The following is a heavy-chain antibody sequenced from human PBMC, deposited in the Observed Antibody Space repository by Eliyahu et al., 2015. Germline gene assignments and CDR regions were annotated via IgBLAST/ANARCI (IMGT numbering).Heavy chain of an antibody. J-gene: IGHJ4*02. CDR2: ISYDGSNK. CDR3: AKVVRGAAGTSPFDY. D-gene: IGHD6-13*01. Sequence: SYGMHWVRQAPGKGLEWVAVISYDGSNKYYADSVKGRFTISRDNSKNTLYLQMNSLRAEDTAVYYCAKVVRGAAGTSPFDYWGQGTLVTVSP. V-gene: IGHV3-30*18. CDR1: SYG.